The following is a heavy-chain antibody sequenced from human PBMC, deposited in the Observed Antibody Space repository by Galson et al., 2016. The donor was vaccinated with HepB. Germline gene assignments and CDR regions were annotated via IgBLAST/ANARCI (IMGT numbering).Heavy chain of an antibody. CDR2: IVPIFGVT. CDR3: GRWDAGYCNRVNCFGANYCYNGMDV. J-gene: IGHJ6*02. V-gene: IGHV1-69*10. Sequence: SVKVSCKASGITVSTYGLSWVRQAPGLRPEWMGGIVPIFGVTKHAQNFQGRLTITADRSTNTAYMELTSLRSEDTAIYYCGRWDAGYCNRVNCFGANYCYNGMDVGGQGTTGTVSS. CDR1: GITVSTYG. D-gene: IGHD2-15*01.